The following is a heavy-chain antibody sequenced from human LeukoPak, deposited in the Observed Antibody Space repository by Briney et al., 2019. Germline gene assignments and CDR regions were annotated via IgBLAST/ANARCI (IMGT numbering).Heavy chain of an antibody. CDR1: GFTFSSYS. CDR2: ISSSSSYK. Sequence: AGSLRLSCAASGFTFSSYSMNWVRQAPGKGLEWVSSISSSSSYKYYADSVKGRFTIVRDNAKNSLYLQMNSLRAEDTAVYYCARSNYYYDSSGYFRWGQGTLVTVSS. CDR3: ARSNYYYDSSGYFR. V-gene: IGHV3-21*01. J-gene: IGHJ4*02. D-gene: IGHD3-22*01.